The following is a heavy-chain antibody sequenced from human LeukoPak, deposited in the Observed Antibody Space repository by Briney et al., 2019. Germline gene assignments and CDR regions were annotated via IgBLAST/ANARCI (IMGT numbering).Heavy chain of an antibody. Sequence: PGGSLRLSCAASGFTFSSYSMNWVRQAPGKGLEWVSSISSSSSYIYYADSVKGRFTISRDNAKNSLYLQMNSLRAEDTAVYYCARDGAIVVASVAFDIWGQGTMVTVSS. J-gene: IGHJ3*02. CDR2: ISSSSSYI. D-gene: IGHD3-22*01. CDR1: GFTFSSYS. V-gene: IGHV3-21*01. CDR3: ARDGAIVVASVAFDI.